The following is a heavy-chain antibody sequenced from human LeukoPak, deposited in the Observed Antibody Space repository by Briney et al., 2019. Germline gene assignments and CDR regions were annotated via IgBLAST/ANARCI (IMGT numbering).Heavy chain of an antibody. D-gene: IGHD2-15*01. CDR2: ITPILGIT. CDR3: AREGCSGGTCNGAFDI. J-gene: IGHJ3*02. CDR1: GYTFTSYY. Sequence: SVKVSCKASGYTFTSYYMHWVRQAPGQGLEWMGRITPILGITNYAQKFQGRVTITADTSTRTAYMELRSLRSEDTAFYYCAREGCSGGTCNGAFDIWGQGTMVTVSS. V-gene: IGHV1-69*04.